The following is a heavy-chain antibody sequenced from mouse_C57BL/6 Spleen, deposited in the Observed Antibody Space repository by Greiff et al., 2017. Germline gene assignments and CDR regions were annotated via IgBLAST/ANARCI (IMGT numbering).Heavy chain of an antibody. CDR2: ISSGGSYT. D-gene: IGHD2-5*01. CDR3: ARVDYSNYVKGPYAMDY. CDR1: GFTFSSYG. Sequence: EVMLVESGGDLVKPGGSLKLSCAASGFTFSSYGMSWVRQTPDKRLEWVATISSGGSYTYYPDSVKGRFTISRDNVKNNLDLKMSSLKSEETAMDYCARVDYSNYVKGPYAMDYWGQGTSVTVSS. J-gene: IGHJ4*01. V-gene: IGHV5-6*02.